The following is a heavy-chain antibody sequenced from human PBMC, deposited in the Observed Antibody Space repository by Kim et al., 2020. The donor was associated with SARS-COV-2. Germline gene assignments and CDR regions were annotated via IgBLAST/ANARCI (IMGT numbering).Heavy chain of an antibody. CDR3: AKDRVMDV. J-gene: IGHJ6*02. CDR2: GGST. Sequence: GGSTYYAESVKGRFTISRDNSKNTLYLQMNSLRAEDTAVYYCAKDRVMDVWGQGTTVTVSS. V-gene: IGHV3-23*01.